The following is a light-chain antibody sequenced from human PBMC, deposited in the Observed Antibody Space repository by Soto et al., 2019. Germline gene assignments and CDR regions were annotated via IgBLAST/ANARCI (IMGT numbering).Light chain of an antibody. CDR1: QSVSSN. Sequence: EIMTTQSPATLSVSPGERATLSCRASQSVSSNLAWYQQKPGQSPRLLIYAASTRATGIPARFSGSGSGTEFTLTINSLQSEDFAVYYCQQYNNWPPLTFGGGTKVEIK. CDR3: QQYNNWPPLT. CDR2: AAS. V-gene: IGKV3-15*01. J-gene: IGKJ4*01.